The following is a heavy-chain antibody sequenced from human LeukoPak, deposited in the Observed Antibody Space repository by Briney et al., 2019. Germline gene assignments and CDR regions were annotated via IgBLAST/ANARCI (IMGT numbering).Heavy chain of an antibody. V-gene: IGHV3-21*06. J-gene: IGHJ5*02. CDR1: GINFISHT. D-gene: IGHD1-26*01. Sequence: GGSLRLSCEASGINFISHTMNWVRQAPGKGLEWVSSISSAGSYIYYADSVKGRFTISRDNAKNSLFLQMNSLRAGDTAVYYCARGIVGATNNWFDPWGQGTLVIVSS. CDR3: ARGIVGATNNWFDP. CDR2: ISSAGSYI.